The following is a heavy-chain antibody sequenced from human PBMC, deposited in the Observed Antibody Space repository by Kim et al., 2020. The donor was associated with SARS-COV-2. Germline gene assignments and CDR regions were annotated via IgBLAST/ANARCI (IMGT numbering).Heavy chain of an antibody. Sequence: LSLTCAASGFTFDDYAMHWVRQAPGKGLEWVSGISWNSGSIGYADSVKGRFTISRDNAKNSLYLQMNSLRAEDTALYYCAKVAAMIATLDAFDIWGQGTMVTVS. D-gene: IGHD3-22*01. CDR2: ISWNSGSI. CDR1: GFTFDDYA. V-gene: IGHV3-9*01. J-gene: IGHJ3*02. CDR3: AKVAAMIATLDAFDI.